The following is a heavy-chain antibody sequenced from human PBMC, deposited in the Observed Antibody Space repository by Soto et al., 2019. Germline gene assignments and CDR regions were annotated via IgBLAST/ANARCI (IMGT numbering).Heavy chain of an antibody. CDR3: ARLAMATRRGYYGMDV. D-gene: IGHD5-12*01. CDR1: GYSFTSYW. CDR2: IDPSDSYT. V-gene: IGHV5-10-1*01. J-gene: IGHJ6*02. Sequence: EVQLVQSGAEVKKPGESLRISCKGSGYSFTSYWISWVRQMPGKGLEWMGRIDPSDSYTNYSPSFQGHVTISADKSIRTAYLQWSSLKASDTAMYYCARLAMATRRGYYGMDVWGQGTRVTVSS.